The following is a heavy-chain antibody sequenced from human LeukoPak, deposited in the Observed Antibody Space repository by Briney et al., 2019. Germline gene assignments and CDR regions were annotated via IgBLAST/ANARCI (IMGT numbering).Heavy chain of an antibody. CDR3: ARLKNWGSNYYMDV. Sequence: SETLSLTCTVSGGSISTYYWSWIRQAPGKGLEWIGCIYDSGSAHYNPSLKSRVSISLDTSKNQFSLKLSSVIAADTAVYYCARLKNWGSNYYMDVWGKGTTVTVSS. D-gene: IGHD7-27*01. J-gene: IGHJ6*03. CDR1: GGSISTYY. V-gene: IGHV4-59*01. CDR2: IYDSGSA.